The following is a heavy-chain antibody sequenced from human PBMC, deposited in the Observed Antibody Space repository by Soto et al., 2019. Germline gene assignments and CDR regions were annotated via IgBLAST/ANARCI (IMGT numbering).Heavy chain of an antibody. Sequence: EVQLLESGGGLVQPGGSLSLSCAASGVTFSSKAMSWVRQAPGKGLEWVSAISGSGVTRDYADSVKGRFTISRDNSKDTLYLQMNSLRAEDTALYYCAKGYSSSSTYYYYALDVGGHGTTVIVSS. J-gene: IGHJ6*02. CDR1: GVTFSSKA. D-gene: IGHD6-6*01. CDR3: AKGYSSSSTYYYYALDV. CDR2: ISGSGVTR. V-gene: IGHV3-23*01.